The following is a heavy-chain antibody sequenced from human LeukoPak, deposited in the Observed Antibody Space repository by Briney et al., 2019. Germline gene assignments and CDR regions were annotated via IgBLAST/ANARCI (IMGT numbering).Heavy chain of an antibody. Sequence: ASVTVSCKASGGTFSSYTISWVRRAPGQGLEWMGRIIGILGIANHAQKFQGRVTITADKSTSTAYMELSSLRSEDTAVYYCARDGVSPMVATAGWFDPWGQGTLVTVSS. D-gene: IGHD5-12*01. J-gene: IGHJ5*02. V-gene: IGHV1-69*04. CDR3: ARDGVSPMVATAGWFDP. CDR2: IIGILGIA. CDR1: GGTFSSYT.